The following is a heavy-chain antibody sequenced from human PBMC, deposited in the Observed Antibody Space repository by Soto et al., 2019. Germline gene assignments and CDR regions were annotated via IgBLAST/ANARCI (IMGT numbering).Heavy chain of an antibody. CDR3: ARGSKEGYYYDSSGYYGNAFDI. J-gene: IGHJ3*02. D-gene: IGHD3-22*01. Sequence: SETLSLTCAVSGGSISSGGYSWSWIRQPPGKGLEGIGYIYHSGSTYYNPSLKSRVTISVDRSKNQFSLKLSSVTAADTAVYYCARGSKEGYYYDSSGYYGNAFDIWGQGTMVTVSS. CDR1: GGSISSGGYS. CDR2: IYHSGST. V-gene: IGHV4-30-2*01.